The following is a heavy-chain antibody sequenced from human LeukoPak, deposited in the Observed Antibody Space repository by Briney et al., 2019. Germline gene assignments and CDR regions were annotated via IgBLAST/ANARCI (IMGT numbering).Heavy chain of an antibody. V-gene: IGHV4-4*07. CDR2: IYSSGNT. CDR3: AREYSSGRYFDY. J-gene: IGHJ4*02. CDR1: GGSISSYY. D-gene: IGHD6-19*01. Sequence: SETLSLTCNVSGGSISSYYWSWIRLPAGKGLDWIGRIYSSGNTNYNPSLKSRVTMSVDTSKNQLSLNLSSVTAADTAVYYCAREYSSGRYFDYWGQGTLVTVSS.